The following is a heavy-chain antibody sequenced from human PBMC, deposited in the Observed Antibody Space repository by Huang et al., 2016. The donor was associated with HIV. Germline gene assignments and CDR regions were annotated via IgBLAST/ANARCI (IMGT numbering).Heavy chain of an antibody. Sequence: VQLVQSESEAKKPGTSVKVSCKASDYTFNTYSINWVRQDPGQGLEWMGGISGDNGNTKYAQKCQDRVTLTTDTSTTTAYMELRTLLSDDTAVYYCARQGFGRSDAFDIWGQGTMVSVSS. D-gene: IGHD3-10*01. J-gene: IGHJ3*02. V-gene: IGHV1-18*01. CDR2: ISGDNGNT. CDR3: ARQGFGRSDAFDI. CDR1: DYTFNTYS.